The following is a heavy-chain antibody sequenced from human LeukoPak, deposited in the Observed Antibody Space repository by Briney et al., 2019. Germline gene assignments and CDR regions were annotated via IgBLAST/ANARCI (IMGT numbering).Heavy chain of an antibody. V-gene: IGHV1-2*06. Sequence: GASVKVSCKASGHTLTGYYAHWVRQAPGQGPEWMGRINTNSGGTNYAQKFQGRVSMTWDTSITTAYMELSRLRSDDTAVYYCARDRRPVAAISMGAFDIWGQGTKVTVSS. D-gene: IGHD6-19*01. CDR1: GHTLTGYY. CDR2: INTNSGGT. CDR3: ARDRRPVAAISMGAFDI. J-gene: IGHJ3*02.